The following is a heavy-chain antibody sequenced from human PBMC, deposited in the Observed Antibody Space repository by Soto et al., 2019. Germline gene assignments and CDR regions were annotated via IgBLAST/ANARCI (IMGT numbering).Heavy chain of an antibody. D-gene: IGHD4-17*01. CDR1: GYTFTGYY. CDR2: INPNSGGT. J-gene: IGHJ4*02. V-gene: IGHV1-2*04. Sequence: GASVKVSCKASGYTFTGYYMHWVRQAPGQGLEWMGWINPNSGGTNYAQKFQGWVTMTRDTSISTAYMELSRLRSDDTAVYYCAREDGDKLDYFDYWGQGTLVTVSS. CDR3: AREDGDKLDYFDY.